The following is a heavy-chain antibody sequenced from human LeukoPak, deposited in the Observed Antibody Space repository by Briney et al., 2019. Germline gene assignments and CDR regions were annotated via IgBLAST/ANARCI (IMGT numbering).Heavy chain of an antibody. J-gene: IGHJ3*02. D-gene: IGHD6-13*01. Sequence: SETLSLTCTVSGDSISTYYWSWIRQSPGKGLEWIGYIYYSGSTNYNPSLKSRVTISVDTSKSQFSLKVNSVTAADTAVYYCARHSHSNNWYGHLDAYDIWGQGTMVTVSS. CDR1: GDSISTYY. CDR3: ARHSHSNNWYGHLDAYDI. V-gene: IGHV4-59*08. CDR2: IYYSGST.